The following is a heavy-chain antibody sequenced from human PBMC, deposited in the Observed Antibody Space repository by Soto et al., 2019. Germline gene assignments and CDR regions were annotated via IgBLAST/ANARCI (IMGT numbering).Heavy chain of an antibody. V-gene: IGHV1-18*01. CDR2: ISADNGYT. CDR1: GYTFTNYG. J-gene: IGHJ4*02. Sequence: ASVKVSCTDSGYTFTNYGLNWVRQAPGQGLEWMGWISADNGYTSYAQKFQGRVTLTTDTSTTTAYMELGSLRSDDTAVYYCARDRNRITSRPGNFDYWGQGTLVTVSS. CDR3: ARDRNRITSRPGNFDY. D-gene: IGHD6-6*01.